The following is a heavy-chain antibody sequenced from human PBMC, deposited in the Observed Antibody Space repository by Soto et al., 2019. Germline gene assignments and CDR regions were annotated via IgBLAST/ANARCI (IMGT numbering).Heavy chain of an antibody. V-gene: IGHV3-23*01. CDR3: AKGVVPAATQYYYYYMDV. D-gene: IGHD2-2*01. Sequence: GGSLILSCAASGFTFSSYAMSWVRQAPGKGLEWVSAISGSGGSTYYADSVKGRFTISRDNSKNTLYLQMNSLRAEDTAVYYCAKGVVPAATQYYYYYMDVWGKGTTVTVSS. CDR2: ISGSGGST. CDR1: GFTFSSYA. J-gene: IGHJ6*03.